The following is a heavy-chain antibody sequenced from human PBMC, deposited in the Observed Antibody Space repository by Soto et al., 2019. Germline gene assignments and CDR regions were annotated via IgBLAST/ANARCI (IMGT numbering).Heavy chain of an antibody. CDR2: ISAYNGNT. J-gene: IGHJ4*02. V-gene: IGHV1-18*01. CDR1: GYTFTSYA. CDR3: ARDSPPFDY. Sequence: QVQLVQSGAEVKKPGASVKVSCKASGYTFTSYAISWVRQAPGQGLEWMGWISAYNGNTNYAPNLPARVTMTPPPSPTPASMDLRSLRSDDTAVYYCARDSPPFDYWGQGTLVTVSS.